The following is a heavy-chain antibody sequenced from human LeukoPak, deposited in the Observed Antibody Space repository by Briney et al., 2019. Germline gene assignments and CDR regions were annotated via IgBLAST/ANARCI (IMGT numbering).Heavy chain of an antibody. V-gene: IGHV1-46*01. CDR3: ARLLVGATHFDY. CDR2: ISPSGGST. D-gene: IGHD1-26*01. J-gene: IGHJ4*02. CDR1: GYTFTSYY. Sequence: ASVKVSCKASGYTFTSYYMHWVRQAPGQGLEWMGIISPSGGSTSYAQKFQGRVTITADKSTSTAYMELSSLRSEDTAVYYCARLLVGATHFDYWGQGTLVTVSS.